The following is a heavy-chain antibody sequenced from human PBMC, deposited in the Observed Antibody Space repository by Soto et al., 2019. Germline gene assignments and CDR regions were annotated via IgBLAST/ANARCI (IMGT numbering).Heavy chain of an antibody. V-gene: IGHV1-8*01. CDR2: INPNADKT. CDR1: GYTFTTYD. Sequence: GASVKVSCKTSGYTFTTYDINWVRQATGQGPEWMGWINPNADKTGFAQKFQGRVTMTRDTSINTVYMELNNLRSEDTAVYYCARQRRGTWYYFDHWGQGTLVTVSS. J-gene: IGHJ4*02. CDR3: ARQRRGTWYYFDH. D-gene: IGHD3-16*01.